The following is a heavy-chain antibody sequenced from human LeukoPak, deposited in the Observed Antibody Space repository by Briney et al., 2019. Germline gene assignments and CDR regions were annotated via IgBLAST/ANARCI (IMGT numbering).Heavy chain of an antibody. CDR1: GDSINSLDL. D-gene: IGHD3-22*01. J-gene: IGHJ4*02. CDR2: MYLSGTT. Sequence: SETLSLTCTVSGDSINSLDLWSWVRQPPGKGLEWIGEMYLSGTTHSNPSVKSRVTISIDKSKNQFFLNLSSVTAADTAVYYCAGLVGRYSSGLYYYYFDYWGQRTLVTVSS. V-gene: IGHV4-4*02. CDR3: AGLVGRYSSGLYYYYFDY.